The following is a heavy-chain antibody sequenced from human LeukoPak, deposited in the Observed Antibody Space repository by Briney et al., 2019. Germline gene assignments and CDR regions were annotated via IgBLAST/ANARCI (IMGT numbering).Heavy chain of an antibody. V-gene: IGHV3-23*01. CDR2: IGGTGVRT. J-gene: IGHJ4*02. Sequence: PGGSLRLSCAASGFTVRSNYMSWVRQAPGKGLEWVSTIGGTGVRTYYADSVKGRFTISRGDSKNTLYLQMNSLRAEDTAVYYCAKVLDSSGWYFDYWGQGTLVTVSS. D-gene: IGHD6-19*01. CDR3: AKVLDSSGWYFDY. CDR1: GFTVRSNY.